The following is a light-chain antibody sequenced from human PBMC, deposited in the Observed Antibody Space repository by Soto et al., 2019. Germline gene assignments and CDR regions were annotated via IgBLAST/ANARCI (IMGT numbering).Light chain of an antibody. CDR1: QSVLYSSNNKNY. CDR2: WAS. CDR3: QQYESTPPT. Sequence: DIVMTQSPDSLAVSLGERATINCKSSQSVLYSSNNKNYLAWYQQRPGQPPKLLICWASTRESGVPDRFSGSGSGTDFALTITSRQAEDVAVYYCQQYESTPPTFGQGTKLEIK. V-gene: IGKV4-1*01. J-gene: IGKJ2*01.